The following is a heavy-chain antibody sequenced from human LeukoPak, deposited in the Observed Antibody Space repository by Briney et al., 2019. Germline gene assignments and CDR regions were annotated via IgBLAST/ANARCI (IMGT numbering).Heavy chain of an antibody. V-gene: IGHV4-59*08. CDR3: ARLVGVRRFDY. J-gene: IGHJ4*02. CDR1: GGSISSYY. D-gene: IGHD2-15*01. CDR2: IYYSGST. Sequence: PSETLSLTCTVSGGSISSYYWSWIRQPPGKGLEWIGYIYYSGSTNYNPSLKSRVTISVDTSKNQFSLKLSSVTAADTAVYYCARLVGVRRFDYWGQGTLVTVSS.